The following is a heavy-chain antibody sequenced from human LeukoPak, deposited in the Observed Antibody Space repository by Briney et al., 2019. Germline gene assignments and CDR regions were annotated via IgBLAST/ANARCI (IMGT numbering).Heavy chain of an antibody. J-gene: IGHJ4*02. D-gene: IGHD6-25*01. CDR3: ARAPAWGSGAFY. CDR2: IRYDGSNK. Sequence: GGSLRLSCAASGFTFSSYGMHWVRQAPGKGLEWVAFIRYDGSNKYYADSVKGRFTISRDNAKNTLYLQMNSLRAEDTAVYYCARAPAWGSGAFYWGQGTLVTVSS. V-gene: IGHV3-30*02. CDR1: GFTFSSYG.